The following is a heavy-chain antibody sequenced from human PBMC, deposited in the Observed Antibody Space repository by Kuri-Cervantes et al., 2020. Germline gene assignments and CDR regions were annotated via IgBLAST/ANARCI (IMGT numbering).Heavy chain of an antibody. CDR1: GFTFTSSA. D-gene: IGHD3-22*01. CDR2: IVVGSGNT. Sequence: SVKVSCKASGFTFTSSAVQWVRQARGQRLEWIGWIVVGSGNTNYAQKFQERVTITRDMSTSTAYMELSSLRSEDTAVYYCAAESYHDSSGYYPLGFDIWGQGTMVTVSS. V-gene: IGHV1-58*01. J-gene: IGHJ3*02. CDR3: AAESYHDSSGYYPLGFDI.